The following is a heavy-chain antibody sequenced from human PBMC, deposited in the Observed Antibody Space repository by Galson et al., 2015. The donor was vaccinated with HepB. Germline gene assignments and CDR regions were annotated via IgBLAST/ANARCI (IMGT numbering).Heavy chain of an antibody. D-gene: IGHD1-26*01. CDR1: GFTFSTYA. Sequence: SLRLSCAASGFTFSTYAMSWVRQAPGKGLEWVSGLSDSGLSTYYADSVKGRFTISRDNSINTLYLQSNSLRVEDTAVYYCASQSGSSSKRNAFVIWGQGTMVTVSS. CDR3: ASQSGSSSKRNAFVI. J-gene: IGHJ3*02. CDR2: LSDSGLST. V-gene: IGHV3-23*01.